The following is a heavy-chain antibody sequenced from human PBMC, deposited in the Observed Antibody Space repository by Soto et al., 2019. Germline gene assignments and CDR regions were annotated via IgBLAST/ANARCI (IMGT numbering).Heavy chain of an antibody. Sequence: QVQLVQSGAEVKKPGASVKVSCKASGYSFTSYGISWVRQAPGQGIEWMGWISAYNGKKKYAQKLQGRVTMTTDTATSTDYMELRSLRSDDTAVYFYARALGKQLVDYWGQGTLVTVSS. CDR3: ARALGKQLVDY. J-gene: IGHJ4*02. V-gene: IGHV1-18*01. D-gene: IGHD6-13*01. CDR2: ISAYNGKK. CDR1: GYSFTSYG.